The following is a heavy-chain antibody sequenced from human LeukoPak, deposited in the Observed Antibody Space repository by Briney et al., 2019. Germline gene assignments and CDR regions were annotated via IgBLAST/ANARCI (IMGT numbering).Heavy chain of an antibody. CDR2: IYYSGST. Sequence: SETLSLTCTVSGGSISSYYWSWIRQPPGKGLEWIGYIYYSGSTNYNPSLKSRVTISVDTSKNQFSLKLSSATAADTAVYYCARDSSSGWYDYYYMDVWGKGTTVTVSS. CDR3: ARDSSSGWYDYYYMDV. V-gene: IGHV4-59*01. CDR1: GGSISSYY. J-gene: IGHJ6*03. D-gene: IGHD6-19*01.